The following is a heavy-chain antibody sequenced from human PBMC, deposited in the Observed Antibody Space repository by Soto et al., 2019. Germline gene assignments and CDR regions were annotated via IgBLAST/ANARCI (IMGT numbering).Heavy chain of an antibody. CDR1: GFTFSNSA. Sequence: QEQLVESGGGVVQPGRSLTLSCEASGFTFSNSALHWVRQAPGKGLEWVAALSSDRSNEQYADSVKGRFTISRDNSKNTLYLHMNRLRAEDSSVYYFARDQTSSGWVVCYFDLWGRGTLLTVSS. CDR3: ARDQTSSGWVVCYFDL. CDR2: LSSDRSNE. D-gene: IGHD6-19*01. J-gene: IGHJ2*01. V-gene: IGHV3-30-3*01.